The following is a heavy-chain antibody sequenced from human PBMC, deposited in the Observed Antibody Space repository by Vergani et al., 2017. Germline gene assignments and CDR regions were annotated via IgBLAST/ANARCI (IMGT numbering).Heavy chain of an antibody. Sequence: QVQLVQSGAEVKKPGASVQVSCKASGYTFTGYYMHWVRQAPGQGLEWMGWINPNSGDTNYAQKFQGRVTMTRDTSISTAYMELSRLRSDDTAVYYCARETYGDYVGYWGQGTLVTVSS. J-gene: IGHJ4*02. D-gene: IGHD4-17*01. V-gene: IGHV1-2*02. CDR2: INPNSGDT. CDR3: ARETYGDYVGY. CDR1: GYTFTGYY.